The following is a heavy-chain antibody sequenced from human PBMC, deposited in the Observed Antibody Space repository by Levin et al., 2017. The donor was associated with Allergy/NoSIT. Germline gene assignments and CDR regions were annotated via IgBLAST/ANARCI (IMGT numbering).Heavy chain of an antibody. CDR1: GFPFSTNT. Sequence: AGGSLRLSCAVSGFPFSTNTMNWVRQAPGKGLEWVSSISSSSTYIYYADSVKGRFTISRDNAKNSLYLQMNSLRAEDTAVYYCTPGSYYGGRDDYWGQGTLVTVSS. CDR2: ISSSSTYI. J-gene: IGHJ4*02. CDR3: TPGSYYGGRDDY. D-gene: IGHD1-26*01. V-gene: IGHV3-21*01.